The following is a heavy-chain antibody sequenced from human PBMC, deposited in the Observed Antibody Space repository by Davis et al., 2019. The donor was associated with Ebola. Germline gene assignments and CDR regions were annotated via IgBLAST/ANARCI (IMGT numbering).Heavy chain of an antibody. CDR3: ARGRRGYSGYVPGYGMDV. V-gene: IGHV4-34*01. CDR1: GGSISSYY. Sequence: PSETLSLTCTVSGGSISSYYWSWIRQPPGKGLEWIGEINHSGSTNYNPSLKSRVTISVDTSKNQFSLKLSSVTAADTAVYYCARGRRGYSGYVPGYGMDVWGQGTTVTVSS. CDR2: INHSGST. D-gene: IGHD5-12*01. J-gene: IGHJ6*02.